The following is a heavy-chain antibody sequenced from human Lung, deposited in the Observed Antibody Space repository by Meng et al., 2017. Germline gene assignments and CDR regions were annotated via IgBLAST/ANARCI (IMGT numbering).Heavy chain of an antibody. D-gene: IGHD6-13*01. CDR2: IRNKANSYNT. J-gene: IGHJ4*02. Sequence: EVQLVESGGGLVQPGGSLRRSCAASGFIFSDHYMDWVRQAPGKGLEWVGRIRNKANSYNTQYAASVKGRFTISRDDSNDSLYLQMNSLETEDTAVYYCAGQGRERSSWNTSDHWGQGTLVTVSS. V-gene: IGHV3-72*01. CDR1: GFIFSDHY. CDR3: AGQGRERSSWNTSDH.